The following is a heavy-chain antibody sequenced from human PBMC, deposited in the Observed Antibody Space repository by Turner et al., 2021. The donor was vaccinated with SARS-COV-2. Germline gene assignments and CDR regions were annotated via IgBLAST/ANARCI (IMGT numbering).Heavy chain of an antibody. D-gene: IGHD6-19*01. CDR2: IKQDGGEK. CDR3: VSKGQVAVAGFDS. V-gene: IGHV3-7*01. Sequence: EVQLVVSGGGLVQPGESLRLSCLASVFAFSNYWMTWVRQAPGKGLEWVANIKQDGGEKYYVDYVQGRFTISRDNAENSLYMQMNSMRVEDTAMYYCVSKGQVAVAGFDSWGQGTLVTVSS. J-gene: IGHJ4*02. CDR1: VFAFSNYW.